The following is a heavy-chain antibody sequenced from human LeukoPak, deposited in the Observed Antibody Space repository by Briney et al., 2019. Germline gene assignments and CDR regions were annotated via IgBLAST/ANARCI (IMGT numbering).Heavy chain of an antibody. J-gene: IGHJ4*02. CDR1: GASISSYY. V-gene: IGHV4-59*01. CDR2: RYYRGST. Sequence: PSETLSLTCTVSGASISSYYWSWIRQPPGKGLEWIGYRYYRGSTNYNPSLKSRVTISVDTSKNQFSLKLSSVTAADTAVYYCATLGSFDYWGQGTLVTVSS. CDR3: ATLGSFDY. D-gene: IGHD7-27*01.